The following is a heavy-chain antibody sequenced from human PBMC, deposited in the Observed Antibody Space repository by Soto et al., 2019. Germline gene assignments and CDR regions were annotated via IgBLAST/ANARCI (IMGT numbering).Heavy chain of an antibody. D-gene: IGHD6-19*01. J-gene: IGHJ6*02. Sequence: GCLGLSCAACGVPFKIYAVGWVCQPPGEGLEWVSGISGSGSSTYYADSVQGRFSISRDNSKNTLYLQLNSLRPEDTAVYYCAKGRAAGSGWNYYYGMDVWGQGPTVTVYS. CDR1: GVPFKIYA. CDR2: ISGSGSST. CDR3: AKGRAAGSGWNYYYGMDV. V-gene: IGHV3-23*01.